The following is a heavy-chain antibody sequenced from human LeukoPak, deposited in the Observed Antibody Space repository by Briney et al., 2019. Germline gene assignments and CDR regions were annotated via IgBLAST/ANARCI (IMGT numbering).Heavy chain of an antibody. CDR3: AKDRQQQLDLDT. V-gene: IGHV3-30*18. Sequence: GGSLRLSCAASGFTFSSYGMHWVRQAPGKGLEWVAVISYDGSNKYYADSVKGRFTISRDNSKNTLYLQMNSLRAEDTAVYYCAKDRQQQLDLDTSGQRTLVTVSS. J-gene: IGHJ5*02. CDR1: GFTFSSYG. CDR2: ISYDGSNK. D-gene: IGHD6-13*01.